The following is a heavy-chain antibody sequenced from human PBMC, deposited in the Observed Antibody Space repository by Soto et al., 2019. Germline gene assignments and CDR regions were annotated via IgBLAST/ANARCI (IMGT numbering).Heavy chain of an antibody. J-gene: IGHJ6*02. D-gene: IGHD3-10*01. V-gene: IGHV1-3*01. Sequence: QVQLVQSGAEVKKPGASVKVSCKASGYTFTSYAMHWVRQAPGQRLEWMGWINAGNGNTKYSQKFQGRITITRDTSASTGYMELSSLRSEDTAVYYCARVREVIGLKYYYGMDVWGQGTTVTVSS. CDR3: ARVREVIGLKYYYGMDV. CDR1: GYTFTSYA. CDR2: INAGNGNT.